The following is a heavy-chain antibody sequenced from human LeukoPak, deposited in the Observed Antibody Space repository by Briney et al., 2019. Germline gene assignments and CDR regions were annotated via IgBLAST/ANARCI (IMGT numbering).Heavy chain of an antibody. CDR1: GFTVRSNY. CDR2: IYSGGGT. J-gene: IGHJ5*02. D-gene: IGHD2-8*01. V-gene: IGHV3-53*01. Sequence: GGSLRLSCAASGFTVRSNYMSWVRQSPGKGLEWVSVIYSGGGTYYPDSVRGRFTISRDNSKNTLYLQMNGLRAEDTAVYYCASNGYPSGWFDPWGQGTLVTVSS. CDR3: ASNGYPSGWFDP.